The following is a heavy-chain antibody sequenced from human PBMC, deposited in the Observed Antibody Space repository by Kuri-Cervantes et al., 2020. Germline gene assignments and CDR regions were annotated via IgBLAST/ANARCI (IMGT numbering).Heavy chain of an antibody. CDR3: ATGWKRGELDRLFDY. J-gene: IGHJ4*02. CDR1: GYTLTELS. Sequence: ASVKVSCKVSGYTLTELSMHWVRQAPGKGLEWMGGFDPEDGETIYAQKFQGRVTMTEDTSTDTACMELSSLRSEDTAVYYCATGWKRGELDRLFDYWGQGTLVTVSS. D-gene: IGHD3-16*01. CDR2: FDPEDGET. V-gene: IGHV1-24*01.